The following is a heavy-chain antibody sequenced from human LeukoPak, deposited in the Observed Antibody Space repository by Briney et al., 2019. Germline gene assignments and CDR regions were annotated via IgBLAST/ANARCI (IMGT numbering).Heavy chain of an antibody. Sequence: PGGSLRLSCAASGFTFSSYGMHWVRQAPGKGLEWVAGISDNGGSTTYADFVKGRFTISRDNSKNTLFLQMNSLRAEDTALYYCAKGSSGYFLDLWGHGTLVTVSS. CDR2: ISDNGGST. CDR1: GFTFSSYG. CDR3: AKGSSGYFLDL. V-gene: IGHV3-23*01. J-gene: IGHJ5*02. D-gene: IGHD3-22*01.